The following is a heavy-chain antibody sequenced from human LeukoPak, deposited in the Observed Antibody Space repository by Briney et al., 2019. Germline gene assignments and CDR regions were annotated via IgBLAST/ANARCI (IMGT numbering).Heavy chain of an antibody. CDR3: ARFVVTIFGVVSYYFDY. CDR1: GYSFTTNW. CDR2: IYPGDSDT. V-gene: IGHV5-51*01. Sequence: GESLKISCKGSGYSFTTNWIGWVRQMPGKGLEWMGIIYPGDSDTKYSPSFQGQVTISADKSISTAYLQWSSLKASDTAMYYCARFVVTIFGVVSYYFDYWGQGTLVTVSS. J-gene: IGHJ4*02. D-gene: IGHD3-3*01.